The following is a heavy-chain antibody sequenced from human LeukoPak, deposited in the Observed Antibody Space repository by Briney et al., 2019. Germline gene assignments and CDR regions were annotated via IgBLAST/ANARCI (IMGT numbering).Heavy chain of an antibody. D-gene: IGHD4-17*01. CDR2: INPNSGGT. CDR1: GYTFTGYY. Sequence: ASVKVSCKASGYTFTGYYMHWVRQAPGQGLEWMGWINPNSGGTNYAQKFQGRVTMTRDTSISTAYMELSRLRSDDTAVYYCARDLSPHGDYTYYFDYWGQGTLVTVSS. CDR3: ARDLSPHGDYTYYFDY. V-gene: IGHV1-2*02. J-gene: IGHJ4*02.